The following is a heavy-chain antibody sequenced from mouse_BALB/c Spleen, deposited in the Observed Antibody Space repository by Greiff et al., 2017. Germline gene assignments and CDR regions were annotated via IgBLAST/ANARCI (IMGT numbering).Heavy chain of an antibody. CDR1: GFTFSNYW. J-gene: IGHJ2*01. D-gene: IGHD1-1*01. CDR3: TRGTTVYYFDY. V-gene: IGHV6-6*02. Sequence: EVMLVESGGGLVQPGGSMKLSCVASGFTFSNYWMNWVRQSPEKGLEWVAEIRLKSNNYATHYAESVKGRFTISRDDSKSSVYLQMNNLRAEDTGMYYCTRGTTVYYFDYWGQGTTLTVSS. CDR2: IRLKSNNYAT.